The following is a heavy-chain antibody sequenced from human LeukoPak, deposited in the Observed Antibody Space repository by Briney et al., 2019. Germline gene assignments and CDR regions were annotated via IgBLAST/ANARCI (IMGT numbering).Heavy chain of an antibody. CDR2: IYYSGST. Sequence: SETLSLTCTVSGGSISSSSYYWGWIRQPPGKGLEWIGSIYYSGSTYYNPSLKSRVTISVDTSKNQFSLKLSSVTAADTAVYYCARLVVATIPNDAFDIWGQGTMVTVSS. D-gene: IGHD5-12*01. V-gene: IGHV4-39*07. CDR3: ARLVVATIPNDAFDI. CDR1: GGSISSSSYY. J-gene: IGHJ3*02.